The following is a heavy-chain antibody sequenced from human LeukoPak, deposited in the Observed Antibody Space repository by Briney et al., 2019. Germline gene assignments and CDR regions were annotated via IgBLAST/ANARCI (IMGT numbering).Heavy chain of an antibody. Sequence: GGSLRLSCAASGFTFNSYAMSWVRQAPGKGPEWVSTVSDSGGSTYYADSVKGRFTITRDNSKNTLYLQMNSLRAEDTAVYYCARDPGYAVYYFDYWGQGTLVTVSS. CDR1: GFTFNSYA. D-gene: IGHD1-1*01. V-gene: IGHV3-23*01. CDR3: ARDPGYAVYYFDY. CDR2: VSDSGGST. J-gene: IGHJ4*02.